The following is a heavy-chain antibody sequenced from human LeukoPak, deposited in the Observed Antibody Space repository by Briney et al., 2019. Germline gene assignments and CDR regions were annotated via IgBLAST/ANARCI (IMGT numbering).Heavy chain of an antibody. CDR2: IYHSGST. Sequence: SETLSLTCTVSGYSINSGYYWGWIRQPPGKGLEWIAIIYHSGSTYYNPSLKSRVTISVDTSKNQFSLKLSSVTAADTAVYYCARRMGYSSSWLTAPLGYFDYWGQGTLVTVSS. CDR1: GYSINSGYY. J-gene: IGHJ4*02. CDR3: ARRMGYSSSWLTAPLGYFDY. V-gene: IGHV4-38-2*02. D-gene: IGHD6-13*01.